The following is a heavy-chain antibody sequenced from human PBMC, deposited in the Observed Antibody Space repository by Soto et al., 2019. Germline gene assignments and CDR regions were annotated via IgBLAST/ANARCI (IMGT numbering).Heavy chain of an antibody. D-gene: IGHD3-3*01. V-gene: IGHV3-48*02. J-gene: IGHJ4*02. CDR2: ISASSSSI. Sequence: GSLVLACASSGFTYSNYAMNWVRQAPEKGLEWVAYISASSSSIYYADSVKGRFTISRDNAKNSLYLQMNSLRDEDTAVYYCTRDLTWSEVYWGQGVQVTVYS. CDR3: TRDLTWSEVY. CDR1: GFTYSNYA.